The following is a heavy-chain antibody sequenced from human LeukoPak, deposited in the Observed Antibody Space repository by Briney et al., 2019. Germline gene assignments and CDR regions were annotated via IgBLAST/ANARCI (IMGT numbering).Heavy chain of an antibody. V-gene: IGHV4-59*01. CDR3: ARDPSSGWFDY. Sequence: PSETLSLTCTVSGGSISNYYWSWIRQPPGKGLEWIGYIYYSGSTNYNPSLKSRVTISVDTSKNQFSLKLSSVTAADTAVYYCARDPSSGWFDYWGQGTLVTVSS. CDR2: IYYSGST. D-gene: IGHD6-19*01. J-gene: IGHJ4*02. CDR1: GGSISNYY.